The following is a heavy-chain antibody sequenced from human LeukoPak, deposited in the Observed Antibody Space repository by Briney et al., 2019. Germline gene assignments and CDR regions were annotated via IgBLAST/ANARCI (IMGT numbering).Heavy chain of an antibody. J-gene: IGHJ4*02. V-gene: IGHV4-34*01. CDR1: GGSFSGYY. CDR3: AGGATPGVF. CDR2: INHSGST. D-gene: IGHD3-10*01. Sequence: SETLSLTCGVYGGSFSGYYWTWIRQPPGKGPEWIGEINHSGSTNYIPSLKSRVTMSLDTSKSQFSLKLTSVTAADTAVYYCAGGATPGVFWGQGTLVTVSS.